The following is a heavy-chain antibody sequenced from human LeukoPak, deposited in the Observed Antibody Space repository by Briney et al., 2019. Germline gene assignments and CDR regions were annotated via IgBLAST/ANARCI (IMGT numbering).Heavy chain of an antibody. Sequence: ASVKVSCKASGYTFTSYDINWVRQATGQGLEWMGWMNPNSGNTGYAQKFQGRVTMTRNTSISTAYMELSSLRSDDTAVYYCARDRHYYDSSGSKGVMGSWGQGTLVTVSS. J-gene: IGHJ4*02. CDR3: ARDRHYYDSSGSKGVMGS. D-gene: IGHD3-22*01. CDR2: MNPNSGNT. V-gene: IGHV1-8*01. CDR1: GYTFTSYD.